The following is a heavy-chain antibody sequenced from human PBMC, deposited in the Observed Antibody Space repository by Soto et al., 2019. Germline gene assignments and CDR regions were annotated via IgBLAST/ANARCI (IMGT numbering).Heavy chain of an antibody. J-gene: IGHJ6*02. D-gene: IGHD3-10*01. CDR3: ARGLVLATPFTSYYYGMDV. Sequence: ASETLSLTCAVYGGSFSGYYWSWIRQPPGKGLEWIGEINHSGSTNYNPSLKSRVTISVDTAKNQFSLKLSYVTAADTAVYYYARGLVLATPFTSYYYGMDVWGQGTTLTVPS. CDR2: INHSGST. V-gene: IGHV4-34*01. CDR1: GGSFSGYY.